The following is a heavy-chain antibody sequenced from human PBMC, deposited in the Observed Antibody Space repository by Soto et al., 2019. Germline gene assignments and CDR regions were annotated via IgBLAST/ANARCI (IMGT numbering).Heavy chain of an antibody. CDR2: IYYSGTS. V-gene: IGHV4-39*01. CDR1: GDSISSSTYY. CDR3: ARQGAAGYSGYGGLDY. D-gene: IGHD5-12*01. Sequence: SETLSLTCTMSGDSISSSTYYWAWIRQPPGKGLEWIGSIYYSGTSYYNPSLKSRVTISVDTSKNQFSLKLSSVTAADTAVYYCARQGAAGYSGYGGLDYWGQGTLVTVSS. J-gene: IGHJ4*02.